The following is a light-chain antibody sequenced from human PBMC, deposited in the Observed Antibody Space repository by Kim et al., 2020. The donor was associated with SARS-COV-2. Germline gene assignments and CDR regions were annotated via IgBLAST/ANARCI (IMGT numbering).Light chain of an antibody. CDR1: NSNIGNNY. CDR3: ATWDDSLRGGV. V-gene: IGLV1-47*01. J-gene: IGLJ3*02. Sequence: ELTQPPSASATPGQTVSISCSGSNSNIGNNYVYWYQQVPGSAPRLLVFRNSERPSGVPDRFSGSKSGTSASLAISGLRSDDGADYYCATWDDSLRGGVFGGGTQLTVL. CDR2: RNS.